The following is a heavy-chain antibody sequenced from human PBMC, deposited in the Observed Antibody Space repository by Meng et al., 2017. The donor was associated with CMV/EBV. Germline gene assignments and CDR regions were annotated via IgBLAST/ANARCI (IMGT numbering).Heavy chain of an antibody. CDR1: GGTFSSYV. V-gene: IGHV1-69*05. Sequence: SVKVSCKASGGTFSSYVINWVRQAPGQGLECMGGIIPTVGTANYAQKFQGRVTITTDESTSTAYMELSSLRSEDTAVYYCARGGFRNYYDSSGYTKDAFDIWGQGTMVTVSS. CDR2: IIPTVGTA. CDR3: ARGGFRNYYDSSGYTKDAFDI. D-gene: IGHD3-22*01. J-gene: IGHJ3*02.